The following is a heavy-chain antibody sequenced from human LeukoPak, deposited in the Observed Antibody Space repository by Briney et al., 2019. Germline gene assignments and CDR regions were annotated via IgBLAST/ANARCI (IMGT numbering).Heavy chain of an antibody. CDR3: AKLSSSSSTIYWFFDL. J-gene: IGHJ2*01. V-gene: IGHV3-30*02. Sequence: GGSLRLSCAASGFTFSTYGLHWVRQAPGKGLEWVAFIRYDGSNKYYADSVKGRFSISRDNSQNTLYLQMSALRDEDTATYYCAKLSSSSSTIYWFFDLWGRGSLVTVSS. CDR1: GFTFSTYG. D-gene: IGHD6-6*01. CDR2: IRYDGSNK.